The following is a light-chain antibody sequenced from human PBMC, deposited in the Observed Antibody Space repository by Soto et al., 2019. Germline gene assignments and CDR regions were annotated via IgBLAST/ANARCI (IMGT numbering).Light chain of an antibody. J-gene: IGKJ1*01. CDR1: QSVSSN. CDR2: GAS. V-gene: IGKV3-20*01. Sequence: EIVMTQSPATLPVSPGEGGTLSCRASQSVSSNLAWYQQKPGQAPRLLIYGASNRATGIPDRFSGSGSGTDFTLTISRLEPEDFAVYYCQQYGSSGTFGQGTKVDIK. CDR3: QQYGSSGT.